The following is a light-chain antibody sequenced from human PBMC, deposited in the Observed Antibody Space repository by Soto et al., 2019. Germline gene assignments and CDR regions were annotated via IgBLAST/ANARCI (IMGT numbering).Light chain of an antibody. CDR3: ISYAGINNVCPYV. CDR2: EVN. J-gene: IGLJ1*01. V-gene: IGLV2-8*01. Sequence: QSVLTQPASVSGSPGQSITISCTGTSSDVGGYNYVSWYQHHPGKAPKLIIYEVNKRPSGVPDRFSGSKSGNTASLTVSGLQAEDEADYYCISYAGINNVCPYVFGTGTKVTVL. CDR1: SSDVGGYNY.